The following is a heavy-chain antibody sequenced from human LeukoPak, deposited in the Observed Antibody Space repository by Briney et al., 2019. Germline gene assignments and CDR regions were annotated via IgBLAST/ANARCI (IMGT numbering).Heavy chain of an antibody. J-gene: IGHJ4*02. D-gene: IGHD6-13*01. CDR3: ARAGTSSWYLDY. V-gene: IGHV4-59*01. CDR2: IYYSGST. Sequence: SETLSLTCTVPGGSISSYYWSWIRQPPGKGLEWIGYIYYSGSTNYNPSLKSGVTISVDTSKNQFSLKLTSVTAADTAVYYCARAGTSSWYLDYWGQGTLVTVSS. CDR1: GGSISSYY.